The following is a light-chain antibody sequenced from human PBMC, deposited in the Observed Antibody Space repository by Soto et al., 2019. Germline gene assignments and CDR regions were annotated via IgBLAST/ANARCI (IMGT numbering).Light chain of an antibody. J-gene: IGKJ4*01. V-gene: IGKV3-15*01. Sequence: EVVMTQSPATLSVSPGERATLSFSASESVSRNLAWYQQKPGQAPRLLIYDASTRATGIPDRFSGGGSGTDFTLTISSLQPEDFATYYCQQFNNYPLTFGGGTKVDIK. CDR3: QQFNNYPLT. CDR2: DAS. CDR1: ESVSRN.